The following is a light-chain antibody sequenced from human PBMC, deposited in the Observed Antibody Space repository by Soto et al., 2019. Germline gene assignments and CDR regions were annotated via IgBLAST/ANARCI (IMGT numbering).Light chain of an antibody. CDR3: QQYNNWPPIT. CDR2: GAS. CDR1: QSVSSS. J-gene: IGKJ5*01. V-gene: IGKV3-15*01. Sequence: EIVMTQSPDTLSVSPGERATLSCRASQSVSSSLAWYQQKPGQAPRLLIYGASARATGVPDRFSGSGSGTEFTLTISSLQSEDVAVYYCQQYNNWPPITFGQVTPPEI.